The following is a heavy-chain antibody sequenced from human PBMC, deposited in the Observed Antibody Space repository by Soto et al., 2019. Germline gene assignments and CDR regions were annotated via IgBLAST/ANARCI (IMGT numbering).Heavy chain of an antibody. CDR2: ISAYNGNT. D-gene: IGHD6-19*01. J-gene: IGHJ6*02. CDR3: ASGSGWTGTAYYYYGMDV. V-gene: IGHV1-18*01. Sequence: QVQLVQSRAEVKKPGASVKVSCKASGYTFTSYGISWVRQAPGQGLEWMGWISAYNGNTNYAQKLQGRVTMTTDTATSTAYIELRSLRSDDTAVYYCASGSGWTGTAYYYYGMDVWGQGTTVTVSS. CDR1: GYTFTSYG.